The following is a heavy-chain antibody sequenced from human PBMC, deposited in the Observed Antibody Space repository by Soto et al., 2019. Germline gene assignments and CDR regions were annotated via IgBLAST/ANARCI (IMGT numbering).Heavy chain of an antibody. CDR3: AREGYCSGGSCYFTAFDI. V-gene: IGHV1-2*04. Sequence: VASVKVSCKASGYTFTGYYMHWVRQAPGQGLEWMGWINPNSGGTNYAQKFQGWVTMTRDTSISTAYMELSRLRSDDTAVYYCAREGYCSGGSCYFTAFDIWGQGTMVTVSS. D-gene: IGHD2-15*01. CDR1: GYTFTGYY. J-gene: IGHJ3*02. CDR2: INPNSGGT.